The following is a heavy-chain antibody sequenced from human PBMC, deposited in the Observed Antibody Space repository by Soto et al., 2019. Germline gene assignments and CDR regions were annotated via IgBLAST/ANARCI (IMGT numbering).Heavy chain of an antibody. V-gene: IGHV3-30*18. Sequence: GGSLRLSCAASGFTFSSYGMHWVRQAPGKGLEWVAVISYDGSNKYYADSVKGRFTISRDNSKNTLYLQMNSLRAEDTAVYYCAKEKSGSSGYYIDYWGQGTLVTVSS. J-gene: IGHJ4*02. CDR1: GFTFSSYG. D-gene: IGHD3-22*01. CDR2: ISYDGSNK. CDR3: AKEKSGSSGYYIDY.